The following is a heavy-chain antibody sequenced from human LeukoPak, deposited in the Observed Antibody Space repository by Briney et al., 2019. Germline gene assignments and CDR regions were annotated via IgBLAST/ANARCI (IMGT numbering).Heavy chain of an antibody. Sequence: PGTSLRLSCAASGFTFISYAIHWVRQAPGKGLEWVAVISFHGTDTFYADSVKGRFTISRDNSKNTLYLQMNSLRAEDTAVYYCARIAEHYYMDVWGKGTTVTISS. CDR2: ISFHGTDT. D-gene: IGHD6-13*01. CDR3: ARIAEHYYMDV. V-gene: IGHV3-30*14. CDR1: GFTFISYA. J-gene: IGHJ6*03.